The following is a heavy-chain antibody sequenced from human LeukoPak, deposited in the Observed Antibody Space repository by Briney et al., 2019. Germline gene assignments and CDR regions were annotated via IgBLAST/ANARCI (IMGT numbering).Heavy chain of an antibody. J-gene: IGHJ4*02. V-gene: IGHV3-74*01. D-gene: IGHD6-13*01. Sequence: SGGSLRLSCVASGFTFSSYWMHWVRQAPGKGLVWVSRINSDGSSTSYADSVKGRFTISRDNAKNTLYLQMNSLRAEDTAVYYCARDVAARPFDYWGQGTLVTVSS. CDR2: INSDGSST. CDR1: GFTFSSYW. CDR3: ARDVAARPFDY.